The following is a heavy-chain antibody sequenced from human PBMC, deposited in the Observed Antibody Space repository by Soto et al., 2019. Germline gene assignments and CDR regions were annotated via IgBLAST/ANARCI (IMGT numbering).Heavy chain of an antibody. CDR1: GYTFTSYG. J-gene: IGHJ6*02. CDR2: ISAYNGNT. CDR3: ARDFGVTTVTKGYYGMDV. D-gene: IGHD4-4*01. Sequence: ASVKVSCKASGYTFTSYGISWVRQAPGQGLEWMGWISAYNGNTNYAQKLQGRVTMTRDTSVSTAYMELSRLRSDDTAVYYCARDFGVTTVTKGYYGMDVWGQGTTVTVSS. V-gene: IGHV1-18*01.